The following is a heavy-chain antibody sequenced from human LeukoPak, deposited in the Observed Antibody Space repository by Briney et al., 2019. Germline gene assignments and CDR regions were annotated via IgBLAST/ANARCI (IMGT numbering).Heavy chain of an antibody. D-gene: IGHD3-22*01. CDR2: ISGSGGST. CDR3: AKDRATMIVENSFFDY. CDR1: GFTFSSYS. Sequence: GGSLRPSCAASGFTFSSYSMNWVRQAPGKGLEWVSAISGSGGSTYYADSVKGRFTISRDNSKNTLYLQMNSLRAEDTAVYYCAKDRATMIVENSFFDYWGQGTLVTVSS. J-gene: IGHJ4*02. V-gene: IGHV3-23*01.